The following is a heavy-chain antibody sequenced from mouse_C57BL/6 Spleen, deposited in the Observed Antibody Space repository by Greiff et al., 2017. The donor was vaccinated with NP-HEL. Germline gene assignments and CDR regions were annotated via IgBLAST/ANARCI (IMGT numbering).Heavy chain of an antibody. Sequence: QVQLKESGAELARPGASVKLSCKASGYTFTSYGISWVKQRTGQGLEWIGEIYPRSGNTYYNEKFKGKATLTADKSSSTAYMELRSLTSEDSAVYFCARWEKLGYDYFDYWGQGTTLTVSS. J-gene: IGHJ2*01. CDR3: ARWEKLGYDYFDY. D-gene: IGHD2-14*01. V-gene: IGHV1-81*01. CDR2: IYPRSGNT. CDR1: GYTFTSYG.